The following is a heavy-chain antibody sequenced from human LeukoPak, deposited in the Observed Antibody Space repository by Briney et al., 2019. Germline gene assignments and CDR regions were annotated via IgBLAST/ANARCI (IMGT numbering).Heavy chain of an antibody. CDR1: GFTLSSYS. Sequence: GGSLRLSCAASGFTLSSYSMNWVRQAPGKGLEWVSSISSSSSYIYYADSVKGRFTISRDNAKNSLYLQMNSLRAGDTAVYYCARDRASRYCSGGSCYSPDYWGQGTLVTVSS. CDR3: ARDRASRYCSGGSCYSPDY. V-gene: IGHV3-21*01. J-gene: IGHJ4*02. CDR2: ISSSSSYI. D-gene: IGHD2-15*01.